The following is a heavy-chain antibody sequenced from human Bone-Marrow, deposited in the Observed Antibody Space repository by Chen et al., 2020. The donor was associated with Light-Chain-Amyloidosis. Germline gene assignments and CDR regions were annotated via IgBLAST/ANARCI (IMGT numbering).Heavy chain of an antibody. D-gene: IGHD3-16*02. V-gene: IGHV4-39*07. Sequence: QVLLQESGPGLVKPSETLSLTCTVSGGSISSSSYYWGWIRQPPGKGLEWIGSIYYSGSTYYNPSLKSRVTISVDTSKNQFSLKLSSVTAADTAVYYCARDWYDYVWGSYRYPFDYWGQGTLVTVSS. CDR2: IYYSGST. J-gene: IGHJ4*02. CDR3: ARDWYDYVWGSYRYPFDY. CDR1: GGSISSSSYY.